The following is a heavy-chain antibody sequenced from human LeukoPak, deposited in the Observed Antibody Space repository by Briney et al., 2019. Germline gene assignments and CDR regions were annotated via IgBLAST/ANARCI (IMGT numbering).Heavy chain of an antibody. CDR3: ARDDFSTYPGLNYFDY. J-gene: IGHJ4*02. Sequence: ASVKVSCKASGYTFTSYAMHWVRQAPGQRLEWMGWINAGNGNTKYSQKFQGRVTITRDTSADTAYMELSSLRSEDTAVYYCARDDFSTYPGLNYFDYWGQGSLVTVSS. CDR2: INAGNGNT. V-gene: IGHV1-3*01. CDR1: GYTFTSYA. D-gene: IGHD4-11*01.